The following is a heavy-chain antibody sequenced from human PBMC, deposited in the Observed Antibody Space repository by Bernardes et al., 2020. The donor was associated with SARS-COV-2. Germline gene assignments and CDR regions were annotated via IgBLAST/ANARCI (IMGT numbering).Heavy chain of an antibody. J-gene: IGHJ2*01. CDR2: INDSGST. D-gene: IGHD3-16*01. Sequence: SEPLYLTCAVFGGSLSGYYWNWIRRPPGKGLEWIGEINDSGSTNYNPSLKSRVTISVDTSKNQFSRKLSSVTAADTAVYYCARAVWGIWYFDLWVLVTLVTVSS. CDR3: ARAVWGIWYFDL. V-gene: IGHV4-34*01. CDR1: GGSLSGYY.